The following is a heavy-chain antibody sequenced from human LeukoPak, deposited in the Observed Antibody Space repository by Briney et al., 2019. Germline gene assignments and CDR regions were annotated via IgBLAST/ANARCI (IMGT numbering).Heavy chain of an antibody. V-gene: IGHV3-74*01. CDR1: GFTFSTYW. CDR2: SNSDGSST. CDR3: ARGISTDAFDI. Sequence: GGSLRLSCSASGFTFSTYWMHWVRQAPGKGLVWVSRSNSDGSSTIYGDSVKGRFTISRDNAKNTLYLQMNSLRAEDTAVYYCARGISTDAFDIWGQGTMVTVSS. J-gene: IGHJ3*02.